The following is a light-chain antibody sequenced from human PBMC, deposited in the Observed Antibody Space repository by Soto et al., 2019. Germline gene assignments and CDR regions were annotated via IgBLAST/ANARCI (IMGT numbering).Light chain of an antibody. V-gene: IGKV1-39*01. CDR1: RSISTY. CDR2: SAS. Sequence: DIQMTQSPSSLSASVGDRVTITCRASRSISTYLNWFQQKPGKAPKLLIYSASSLQSWVPSRFSGSASGADFTLTISSLQPEDFATYYCQHSYSSPLTFGQGTKVDIK. J-gene: IGKJ1*01. CDR3: QHSYSSPLT.